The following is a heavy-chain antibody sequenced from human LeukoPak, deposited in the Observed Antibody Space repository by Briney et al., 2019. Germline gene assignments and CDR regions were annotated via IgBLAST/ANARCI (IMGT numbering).Heavy chain of an antibody. CDR2: IIPILGIA. D-gene: IGHD2-2*01. V-gene: IGHV1-69*02. CDR1: GGTFSSYT. J-gene: IGHJ4*02. Sequence: SVKVSCKASGGTFSSYTISWVRQAPGQGLEWMGRIIPILGIANYAQKFQGRVTITADESTSTAYMELSSLRSEDTAIYYCASRLYCSNTRCRNFPFAYWGQGTLVTVSS. CDR3: ASRLYCSNTRCRNFPFAY.